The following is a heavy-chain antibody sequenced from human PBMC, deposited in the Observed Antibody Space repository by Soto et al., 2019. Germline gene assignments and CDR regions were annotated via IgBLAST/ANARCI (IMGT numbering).Heavy chain of an antibody. J-gene: IGHJ4*02. Sequence: QITVKESGLTLVKPTETLTLTCTFSGFSLSSIGMGVGWIRQPPGKALEWLALIYWDDDKRYSPSLSCRLTLTQDPSKNEVDLTLTNMDPVDTATDCCARLTRGVYDSGRRWETFDDWGQGTLVTVSS. V-gene: IGHV2-5*02. CDR1: GFSLSSIGMG. CDR3: ARLTRGVYDSGRRWETFDD. D-gene: IGHD5-12*01. CDR2: IYWDDDK.